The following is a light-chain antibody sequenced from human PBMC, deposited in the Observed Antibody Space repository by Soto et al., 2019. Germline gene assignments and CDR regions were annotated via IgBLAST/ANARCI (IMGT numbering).Light chain of an antibody. CDR2: DVS. Sequence: LTQPASVSGSPGQSITISCTGTSSDVGGYNYVSWYQQHPGKAPKLMIYDVSNRPSGVSNRFSGSKSGNTASLTISGLQAEDEADYYCSSYTSSSTVYVFGTGTKVTVL. V-gene: IGLV2-14*01. J-gene: IGLJ1*01. CDR3: SSYTSSSTVYV. CDR1: SSDVGGYNY.